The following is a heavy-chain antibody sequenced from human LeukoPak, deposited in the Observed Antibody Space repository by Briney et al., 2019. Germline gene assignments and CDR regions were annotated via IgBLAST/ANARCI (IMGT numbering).Heavy chain of an antibody. V-gene: IGHV3-30*02. CDR2: IRYDGSNK. CDR1: GFTFSSYG. Sequence: PGGSLRLSCAASGFTFSSYGMHWVRQAPGKGLEWVAFIRYDGSNKYYADSVKGRFTISRDNSKNTLYLQMNSLRAEDTAVYYCARDEGYCSSTSCPEAFDIWGQGTMVTVSS. CDR3: ARDEGYCSSTSCPEAFDI. J-gene: IGHJ3*02. D-gene: IGHD2-2*01.